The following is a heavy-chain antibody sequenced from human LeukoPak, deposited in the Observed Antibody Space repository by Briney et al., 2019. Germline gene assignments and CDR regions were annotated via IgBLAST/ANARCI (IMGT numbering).Heavy chain of an antibody. CDR3: AREGSGYYGDF. V-gene: IGHV3-33*01. J-gene: IGHJ4*02. CDR2: MWYDGSEK. CDR1: GFTFSSYG. D-gene: IGHD3-3*01. Sequence: GGSLRLSCAASGFTFSSYGMYWVRQAPGKGLEWVAVMWYDGSEKLYADSVKGRFTISRDDSKNTLYLQMNSLRTEDTAVYYCAREGSGYYGDFWGQGTLVTVSS.